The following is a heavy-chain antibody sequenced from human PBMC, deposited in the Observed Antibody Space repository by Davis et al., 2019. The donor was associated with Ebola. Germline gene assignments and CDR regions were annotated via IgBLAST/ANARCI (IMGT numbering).Heavy chain of an antibody. J-gene: IGHJ4*02. CDR1: GGSISSSSYY. D-gene: IGHD6-13*01. CDR3: ARGKVSSSWYATFILDY. Sequence: PSETLSLTCTVSGGSISSSSYYWGWIRQPPGKGLEWIGSIYYSGSTYYNPSLKSRVTISVDTSKNQFSLKLSSVTAADTAVYYCARGKVSSSWYATFILDYWGQGTLVTVSS. CDR2: IYYSGST. V-gene: IGHV4-39*07.